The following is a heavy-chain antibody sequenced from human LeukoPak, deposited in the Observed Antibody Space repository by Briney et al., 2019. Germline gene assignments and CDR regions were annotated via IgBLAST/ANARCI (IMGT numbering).Heavy chain of an antibody. CDR3: ARGEPTAVAESFDY. CDR2: IYSGGST. D-gene: IGHD6-19*01. V-gene: IGHV3-53*01. Sequence: GGSLRLSCAASGFTVYTNYMGWVRQAPGKGPDWVSIIYSGGSTFYADSVKGRFTISRDNYKNTLFLQMNSLKPEDTAVYYCARGEPTAVAESFDYWGQGTLVTVSS. J-gene: IGHJ4*02. CDR1: GFTVYTNY.